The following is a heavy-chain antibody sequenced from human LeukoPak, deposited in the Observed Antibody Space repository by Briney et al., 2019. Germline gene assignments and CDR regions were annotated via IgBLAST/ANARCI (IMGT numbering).Heavy chain of an antibody. CDR3: ARGGIPTGPYYYFYYMDV. Sequence: GGSLRLSCAASGFTFSRNVMHWVRQAPGKGLEWVALTSYDGNNKFYADSVKGRFTISRDNSRNTLYLQMNSLRGEGAAVYSCARGGIPTGPYYYFYYMDVWGKGTAVTVSS. V-gene: IGHV3-30*01. D-gene: IGHD3-10*01. CDR1: GFTFSRNV. CDR2: TSYDGNNK. J-gene: IGHJ6*03.